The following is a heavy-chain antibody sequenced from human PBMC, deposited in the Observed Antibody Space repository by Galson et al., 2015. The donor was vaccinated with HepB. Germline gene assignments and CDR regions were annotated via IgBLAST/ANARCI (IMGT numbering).Heavy chain of an antibody. CDR2: ISGSGGST. D-gene: IGHD1-26*01. V-gene: IGHV3-23*01. CDR3: AKDLRVGAPREYYFDY. Sequence: SLRLSCAASGFTFSSYAMSWVRQAPGKGLEWVSAISGSGGSTYYADSVKGRFTISRDNSKSTLYLQMNSLRAEDTAVYYCAKDLRVGAPREYYFDYWGQGTLVTVSS. J-gene: IGHJ4*02. CDR1: GFTFSSYA.